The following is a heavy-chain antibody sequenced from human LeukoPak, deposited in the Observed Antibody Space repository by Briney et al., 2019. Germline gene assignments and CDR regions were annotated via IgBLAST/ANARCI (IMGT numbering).Heavy chain of an antibody. V-gene: IGHV3-7*01. CDR1: GFISSSYW. Sequence: GGSLRLSCAASGFISSSYWMSWVRQAPGKGLEWVANIKQDGSENYYVDSVKGRFTISRDNAKNSLYLQMSGLRAEDTAVYYCARDKAEGPSRLDNWGQGTLVTVSS. J-gene: IGHJ4*02. CDR2: IKQDGSEN. CDR3: ARDKAEGPSRLDN. D-gene: IGHD2-2*01.